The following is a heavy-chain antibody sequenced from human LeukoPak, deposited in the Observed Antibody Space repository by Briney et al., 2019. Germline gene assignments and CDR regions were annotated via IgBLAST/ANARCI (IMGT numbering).Heavy chain of an antibody. CDR1: GYSISNGYY. V-gene: IGHV4-38-2*01. CDR2: IYHSGST. J-gene: IGHJ4*02. CDR3: ARHGGHSGFDPYDF. Sequence: PSETLSLTCAVSGYSISNGYYWAWIRQPPGKRLEWIGSIYHSGSTYYKPSLKSRVTISVDTSKNQFSLNVNSVTATDTAVYYCARHGGHSGFDPYDFWGQGTLVTVSS. D-gene: IGHD5-12*01.